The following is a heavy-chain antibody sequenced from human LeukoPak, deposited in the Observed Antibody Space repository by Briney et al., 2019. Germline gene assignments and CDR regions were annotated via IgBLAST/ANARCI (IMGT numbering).Heavy chain of an antibody. V-gene: IGHV3-30-3*02. J-gene: IGHJ4*02. CDR3: AKMASGSYYFDY. CDR2: ISYDGSNK. CDR1: GFTFSSYA. Sequence: QPGRSLRLSCAASGFTFSSYAMHWVRQAPGKGLEWVAVISYDGSNKYYADSVKGRFTIPRDNSKNTLYLQMNSLRAEDTAVYYCAKMASGSYYFDYWGQGTLVTVSS. D-gene: IGHD1-26*01.